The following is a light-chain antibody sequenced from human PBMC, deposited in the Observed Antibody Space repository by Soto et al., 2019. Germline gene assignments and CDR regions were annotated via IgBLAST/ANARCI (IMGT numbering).Light chain of an antibody. CDR2: DNN. CDR1: SSNIGNNY. Sequence: QSALTQPPSVSAAPGQKVTISCSGSSSNIGNNYVSWYQQLPGTAPKLLIYDNNKRPSGIPDRFSGSKSGTSATLGITGLQTGDEADYYCGTWDSSLSAVAFGGGTKLTVL. CDR3: GTWDSSLSAVA. J-gene: IGLJ2*01. V-gene: IGLV1-51*01.